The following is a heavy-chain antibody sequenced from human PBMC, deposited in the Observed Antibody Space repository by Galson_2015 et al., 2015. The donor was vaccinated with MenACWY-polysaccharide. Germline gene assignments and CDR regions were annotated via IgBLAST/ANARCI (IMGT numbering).Heavy chain of an antibody. Sequence: ALRLAGAASGFSFSSKTMTWVRQAPGKGLEWASSIRSSSRYKYYADSVRGRFTISRDNTKNSLHLEMNSLRAEDTAVYYCAGSDGTSSFFDQWGQGTLVTVSS. D-gene: IGHD2-2*01. J-gene: IGHJ4*02. CDR1: GFSFSSKT. CDR3: AGSDGTSSFFDQ. V-gene: IGHV3-21*01. CDR2: IRSSSRYK.